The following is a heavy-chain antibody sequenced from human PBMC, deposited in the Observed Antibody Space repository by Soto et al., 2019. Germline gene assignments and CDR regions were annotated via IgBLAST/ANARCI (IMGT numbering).Heavy chain of an antibody. CDR3: ARDPRDMATILGYYGMDV. D-gene: IGHD5-12*01. CDR1: GGTFSSYA. Sequence: CKASGGTFSSYAISWVRQAPGQGLEWMGGIIPIFGTANYAQKFQGRVTITADESTSTAYMELSSLRSEDTAVYYCARDPRDMATILGYYGMDVWGQGTTVTVSS. V-gene: IGHV1-69*01. CDR2: IIPIFGTA. J-gene: IGHJ6*02.